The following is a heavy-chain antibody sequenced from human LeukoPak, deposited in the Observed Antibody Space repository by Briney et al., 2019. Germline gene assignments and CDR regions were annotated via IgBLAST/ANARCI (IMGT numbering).Heavy chain of an antibody. D-gene: IGHD2-2*02. CDR3: ARGPAAISWFDP. Sequence: ASVKVSCNASGYTFTSYDINWVRQATGQGLEWMGWMNPNSGNTGYAQKFQGRVTITRNTSISTAYMELSSLRSEDTAVYYCARGPAAISWFDPWGQGTLVTVSS. CDR1: GYTFTSYD. CDR2: MNPNSGNT. J-gene: IGHJ5*02. V-gene: IGHV1-8*03.